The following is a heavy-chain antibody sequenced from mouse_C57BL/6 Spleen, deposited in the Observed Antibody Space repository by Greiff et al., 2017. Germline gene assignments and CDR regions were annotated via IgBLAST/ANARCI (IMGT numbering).Heavy chain of an antibody. D-gene: IGHD1-1*01. Sequence: QVQLQQSGAELARPGASVKMSCKASGYTFTSYTMHWVKQRPGQGLKWIGYINPSSGYTKYNQKFKDKATLTADKSSSTAYMHLSSLTSEHSAVYYCARSAYYGSSYEAYYFDYWRQGTTLTVSS. J-gene: IGHJ2*01. CDR3: ARSAYYGSSYEAYYFDY. V-gene: IGHV1-4*01. CDR1: GYTFTSYT. CDR2: INPSSGYT.